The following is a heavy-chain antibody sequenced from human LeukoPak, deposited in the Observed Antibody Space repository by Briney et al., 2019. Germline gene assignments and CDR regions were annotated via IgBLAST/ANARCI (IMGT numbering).Heavy chain of an antibody. V-gene: IGHV3-30*02. D-gene: IGHD1-14*01. J-gene: IGHJ6*03. Sequence: GGSLRLSCAASGFTFSSYGMHWVRQAPGKGLEWVSFIRYDGSNEYYADPVRGRFTISRDNSKNTLYLQMNSLRAEDTAVYYCARRPGPDVDYYYMDVWGKGTTVTVSS. CDR2: IRYDGSNE. CDR3: ARRPGPDVDYYYMDV. CDR1: GFTFSSYG.